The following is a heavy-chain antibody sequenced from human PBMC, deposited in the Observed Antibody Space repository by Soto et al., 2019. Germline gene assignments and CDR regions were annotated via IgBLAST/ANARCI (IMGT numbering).Heavy chain of an antibody. CDR1: GFTFDDYA. CDR3: AKDVAARLLFSGYFDL. CDR2: ISWNSGSI. V-gene: IGHV3-9*01. J-gene: IGHJ2*01. D-gene: IGHD6-6*01. Sequence: EVQLVESGGGLVQPGRSLRPSCAASGFTFDDYAMHWVRQAPGKGLEWVAGISWNSGSIGYADSVKGRFTISRDNAKNALYLQMNSLRAEDTALYYCAKDVAARLLFSGYFDLWGRGTLVTVSS.